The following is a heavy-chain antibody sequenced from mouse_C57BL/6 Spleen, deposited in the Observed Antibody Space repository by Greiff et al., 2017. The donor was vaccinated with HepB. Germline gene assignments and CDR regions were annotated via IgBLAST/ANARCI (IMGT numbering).Heavy chain of an antibody. Sequence: QVQLKESGPGLVQPSQSLSITCTVSGFSLTSYGVHWVRQSPGKGLEWLGVIWRGGSTDYNAAFMSRLSITKDNSKSQVFFKMNSLQADDTAIYYCAKNYDYDGAWFAYWGQGTLVTVSA. D-gene: IGHD2-4*01. CDR3: AKNYDYDGAWFAY. V-gene: IGHV2-5*01. CDR2: IWRGGST. CDR1: GFSLTSYG. J-gene: IGHJ3*01.